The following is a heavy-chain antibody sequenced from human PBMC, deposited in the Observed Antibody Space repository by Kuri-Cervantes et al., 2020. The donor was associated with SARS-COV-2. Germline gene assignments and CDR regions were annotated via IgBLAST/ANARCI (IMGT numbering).Heavy chain of an antibody. CDR1: GFSLRDFG. D-gene: IGHD6-13*01. V-gene: IGHV3-30*18. J-gene: IGHJ4*02. CDR2: TSYNGKEN. CDR3: AKTSKSASSWFGHFDY. Sequence: GGSLRLSCVASGFSLRDFGMHWVRQAPGKGLEWVAATSYNGKENYYGDSVKGRFTISRGNSKNTLYLEMDSLRTDDTAVYFCAKTSKSASSWFGHFDYWGQGSLVTVSS.